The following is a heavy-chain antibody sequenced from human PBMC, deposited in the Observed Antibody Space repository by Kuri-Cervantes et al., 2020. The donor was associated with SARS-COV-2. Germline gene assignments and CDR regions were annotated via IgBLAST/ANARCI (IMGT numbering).Heavy chain of an antibody. V-gene: IGHV4-61*09. CDR2: LDTSGST. CDR3: ARDGYGGATRY. D-gene: IGHD1-26*01. J-gene: IGHJ4*02. CDR1: GVSVSHGTYS. Sequence: SQTLSLTCAVSGVSVSHGTYSWSWIRQPAGKGLEWIGHLDTSGSTNYNPSLKSRVTISVDTSKNQFSLKLSSVTAADTAVYYCARDGYGGATRYWGQGTLVTVSS.